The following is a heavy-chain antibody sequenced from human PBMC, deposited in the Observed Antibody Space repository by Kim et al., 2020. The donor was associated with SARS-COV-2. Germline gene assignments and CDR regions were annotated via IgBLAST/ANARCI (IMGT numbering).Heavy chain of an antibody. CDR1: GFIVSNYG. V-gene: IGHV3-23*01. D-gene: IGHD3-9*01. CDR3: AKRAENLTGYSEGLDV. CDR2: ISGYGDT. Sequence: GGSLRLSCAASGFIVSNYGMNWVRQAPGKGLEWVSGISGYGDTYYADSVRGRFTISRDTSKNTLYLQMNSLRAEDTAVYYCAKRAENLTGYSEGLDVWGQGTTVTVSS. J-gene: IGHJ6*02.